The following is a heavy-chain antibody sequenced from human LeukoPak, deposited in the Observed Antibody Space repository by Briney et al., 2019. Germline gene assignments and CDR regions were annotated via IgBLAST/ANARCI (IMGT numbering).Heavy chain of an antibody. CDR1: GFTFSYYN. J-gene: IGHJ4*02. V-gene: IGHV3-21*01. D-gene: IGHD6-19*01. Sequence: GGSLRLSCAASGFTFSYYNMNWVRQAPGKGLEWVSSISSSSGYIYYADSVKGRFTISRDNAKNSLYLQMNSLRADDTAVYYCARDPQWPLDNWGQGTLVTVSS. CDR2: ISSSSGYI. CDR3: ARDPQWPLDN.